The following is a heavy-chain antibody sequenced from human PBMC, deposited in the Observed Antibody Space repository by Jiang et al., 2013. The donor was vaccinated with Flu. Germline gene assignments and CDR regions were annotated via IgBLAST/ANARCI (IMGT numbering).Heavy chain of an antibody. D-gene: IGHD2-15*01. CDR1: GYTFTSYY. CDR2: INPSGGST. V-gene: IGHV1-46*01. J-gene: IGHJ5*02. CDR3: AREIKDIVVVVAARSQHGWFDP. Sequence: EVKKPGASVKVSCKASGYTFTSYYMHWVRQAPGQGLEWMGIINPSGGSTSYAQKFQGRVTMTTDKSTSTAYMELSSLRSEDTAVYYCAREIKDIVVVVAARSQHGWFDPWGQGTLVTVSS.